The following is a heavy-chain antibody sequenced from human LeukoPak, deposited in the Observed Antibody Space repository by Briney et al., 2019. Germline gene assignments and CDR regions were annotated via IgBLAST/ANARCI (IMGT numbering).Heavy chain of an antibody. CDR2: ISYDGSNR. Sequence: GGSLRLSCAASGFAFSSYGMHWVRQAPGKGLEWVAVISYDGSNRYYAGSVKGRFTISRDNSKNTLSLQVNSLRAEDTAVYYCAKVGDNSGTTDGDWAYFDYWGQGTLVTVSS. J-gene: IGHJ4*02. D-gene: IGHD3-22*01. CDR3: AKVGDNSGTTDGDWAYFDY. V-gene: IGHV3-30*18. CDR1: GFAFSSYG.